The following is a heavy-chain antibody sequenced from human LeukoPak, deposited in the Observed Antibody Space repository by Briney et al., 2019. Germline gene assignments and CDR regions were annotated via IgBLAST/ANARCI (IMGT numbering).Heavy chain of an antibody. CDR1: GFTVSSNY. V-gene: IGHV3-53*01. D-gene: IGHD4-23*01. CDR2: IYSGGST. Sequence: TGGSLILSCAASGFTVSSNYMSWVRQAPGKGLEWVSVIYSGGSTYYADSVKGRFTISRDNSKNTLYLQMNSLRAEDTAVYYCARAGNGRFDPWGQGTLVTVSS. CDR3: ARAGNGRFDP. J-gene: IGHJ5*02.